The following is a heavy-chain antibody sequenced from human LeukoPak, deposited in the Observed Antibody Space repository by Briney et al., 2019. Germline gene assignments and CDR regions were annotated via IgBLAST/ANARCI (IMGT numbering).Heavy chain of an antibody. J-gene: IGHJ4*02. CDR3: ARVHLEWLSSPFDY. Sequence: GGSLRLSCAASGFTFSSYSMNWVRQAPGKGLEWVSSISSSSSYIYYADSVKGRFTISRDNAKNSLYLQMNSLRAEDTAVYSCARVHLEWLSSPFDYWGQGTLVTVSS. D-gene: IGHD3-3*01. CDR2: ISSSSSYI. CDR1: GFTFSSYS. V-gene: IGHV3-21*01.